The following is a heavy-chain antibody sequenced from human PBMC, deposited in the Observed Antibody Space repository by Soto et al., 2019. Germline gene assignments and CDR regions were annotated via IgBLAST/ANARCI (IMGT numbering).Heavy chain of an antibody. CDR3: ASLGNTYYYGSGSFRNWFDP. J-gene: IGHJ5*02. V-gene: IGHV3-30-3*01. Sequence: QVQLVESGGGVVQPGRSLRLSCAASGFTFSSYAMHWVRQAPGKGLEWVAVISYDGSNKYYADSVKGRFTISRDNYKNTLYLQMNSLRAEDTAVYYCASLGNTYYYGSGSFRNWFDPWGQGTRVTVSS. CDR2: ISYDGSNK. CDR1: GFTFSSYA. D-gene: IGHD3-10*01.